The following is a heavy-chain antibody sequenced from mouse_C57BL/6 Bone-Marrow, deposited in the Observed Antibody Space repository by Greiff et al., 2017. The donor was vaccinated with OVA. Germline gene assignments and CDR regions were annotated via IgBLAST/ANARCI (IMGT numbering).Heavy chain of an antibody. CDR1: GFSLTSYG. J-gene: IGHJ4*01. V-gene: IGHV2-2*01. Sequence: QVQLKESGPGLVQPSQSLSITCTVSGFSLTSYGVHWVRQSPGKGLEWLGVIWSGGSTDYNAAFISRLSISKDNSKSQVFFKMNSLQADDTAIYYCARIYYDLYAMDYWGQGTSVTVSS. CDR3: ARIYYDLYAMDY. CDR2: IWSGGST. D-gene: IGHD2-4*01.